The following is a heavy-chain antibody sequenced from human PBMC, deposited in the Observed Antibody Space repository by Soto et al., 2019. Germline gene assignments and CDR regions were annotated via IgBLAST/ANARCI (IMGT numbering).Heavy chain of an antibody. CDR1: GGSISSGGYY. J-gene: IGHJ5*02. Sequence: ILSLTCTVSGGSISSGGYYWSWIRQHPGKGLEWIGYIYYSGSTYYNPSLKSRVTISVDTSKNQFSLKLSSVTAADTAVYYCARVSYCSSTSCTHFNWFDPWGQGTLVTVSS. CDR2: IYYSGST. D-gene: IGHD2-2*01. CDR3: ARVSYCSSTSCTHFNWFDP. V-gene: IGHV4-31*03.